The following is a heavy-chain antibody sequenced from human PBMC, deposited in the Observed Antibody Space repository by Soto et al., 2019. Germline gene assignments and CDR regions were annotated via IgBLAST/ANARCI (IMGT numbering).Heavy chain of an antibody. V-gene: IGHV4-34*01. J-gene: IGHJ6*02. CDR2: INHSGST. Sequence: SETLSLTCAVYGGSFSGYYWSWIRQPPGKGLEWIGEINHSGSTNYNPSLKSRVTISVDTSKNQFSLKLSSVTAADTAVYYCARGRLYDYVWGSYRPRRYYGMDVWGQGTTVTVSS. D-gene: IGHD3-16*02. CDR3: ARGRLYDYVWGSYRPRRYYGMDV. CDR1: GGSFSGYY.